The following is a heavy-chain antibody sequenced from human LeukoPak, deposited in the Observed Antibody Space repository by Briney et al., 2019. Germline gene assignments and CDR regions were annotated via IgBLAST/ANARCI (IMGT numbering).Heavy chain of an antibody. CDR1: GFTFSRHA. CDR2: IRSDGSDK. J-gene: IGHJ4*02. D-gene: IGHD1-14*01. Sequence: PGGSLRLSCAASGFTFSRHAIHWVRQAPGKGLEWVAFIRSDGSDKNYAGPVKGRFTISRDNSKNTLYLQMNSLRADDTAVYYCAKWTEGPVWGLGTLATVSS. CDR3: AKWTEGPV. V-gene: IGHV3-30*02.